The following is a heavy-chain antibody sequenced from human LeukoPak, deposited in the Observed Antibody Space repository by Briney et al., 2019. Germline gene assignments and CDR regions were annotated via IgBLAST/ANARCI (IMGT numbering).Heavy chain of an antibody. CDR3: ARVLSKGGYFDY. V-gene: IGHV3-7*01. D-gene: IGHD2/OR15-2a*01. CDR2: IKQDGSEK. CDR1: GFTCSSYW. J-gene: IGHJ4*02. Sequence: GGSLTLSCAASGFTCSSYWMSWVRQAPGKGLEWVANIKQDGSEKYYVDSVKGRFTISRDNAKNSLYLQMNSLRAEDTAVYYCARVLSKGGYFDYWGQGTLVTVSS.